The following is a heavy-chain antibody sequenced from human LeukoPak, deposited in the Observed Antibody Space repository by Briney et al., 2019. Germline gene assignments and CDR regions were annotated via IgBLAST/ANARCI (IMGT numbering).Heavy chain of an antibody. D-gene: IGHD2-2*01. Sequence: SETLSLTCTVSGGSISSSSYYWGWIRQPPAKGLEWIRNIFYSGSTYYNPSLKSRVTMSVDMAKNQFSLKLSSVTAADTAVYYCARRNVVVPATMARAFDIWGQGTMVTVSP. V-gene: IGHV4-39*01. J-gene: IGHJ3*02. CDR3: ARRNVVVPATMARAFDI. CDR1: GGSISSSSYY. CDR2: IFYSGST.